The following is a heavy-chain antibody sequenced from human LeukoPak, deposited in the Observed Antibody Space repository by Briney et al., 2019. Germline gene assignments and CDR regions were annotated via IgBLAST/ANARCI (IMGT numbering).Heavy chain of an antibody. D-gene: IGHD6-13*01. Sequence: GGSLRLSCAASGFTFSSYGMHWVRQAPGKGLEWVAVIWYDGSNKYYADSVKGRFTISRDNSKNTLYLQMNSLRAEDTAVYYCAKGVIAAVLANDYWGQGTLVTVSS. V-gene: IGHV3-33*06. CDR2: IWYDGSNK. CDR3: AKGVIAAVLANDY. J-gene: IGHJ4*02. CDR1: GFTFSSYG.